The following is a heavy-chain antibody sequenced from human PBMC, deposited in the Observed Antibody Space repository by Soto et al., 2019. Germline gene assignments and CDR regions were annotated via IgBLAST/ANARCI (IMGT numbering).Heavy chain of an antibody. Sequence: PGGSLRLSCAASGFTFSSYGMHWVRQAPGKGLEWVAVIWYDGSNKYYADSVKGRFTISRDNSKNTLYLQMNSLRAEDTAVYYCARDWLRGIVVPVWRPPYGMDVWGQGTTVTVSS. D-gene: IGHD2-2*01. CDR1: GFTFSSYG. V-gene: IGHV3-33*01. CDR3: ARDWLRGIVVPVWRPPYGMDV. J-gene: IGHJ6*02. CDR2: IWYDGSNK.